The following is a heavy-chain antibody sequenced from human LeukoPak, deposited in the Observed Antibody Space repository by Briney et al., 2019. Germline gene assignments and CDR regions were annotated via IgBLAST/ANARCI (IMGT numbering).Heavy chain of an antibody. CDR1: GGSISSYY. CDR2: IYYSGST. V-gene: IGHV4-59*01. D-gene: IGHD7-27*01. J-gene: IGHJ4*02. CDR3: ARGINWVDY. Sequence: SETLSLTCTVSGGSISSYYWSWIRQPPGKGPEWIGYIYYSGSTNYNPSLKSRVTISVDTSKNQFPLKLSSVTAADTAVYYCARGINWVDYWGQGTLVTVSS.